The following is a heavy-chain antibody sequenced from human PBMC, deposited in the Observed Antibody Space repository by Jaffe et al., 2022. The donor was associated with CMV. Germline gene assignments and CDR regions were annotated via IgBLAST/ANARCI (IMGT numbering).Heavy chain of an antibody. CDR3: AKDWYYYGSGSYGAFDY. CDR2: ISWNSGSI. Sequence: EVQLVESGGGLVQPGRSLRLSCAASGFTFDDYAMHWVRQAPGKGLEWVSGISWNSGSIGYADSVKGRFTISRDNAKNSLYLQMNSLRAEDTALYYCAKDWYYYGSGSYGAFDYWGQGTLVTVSS. J-gene: IGHJ4*02. V-gene: IGHV3-9*01. D-gene: IGHD3-10*01. CDR1: GFTFDDYA.